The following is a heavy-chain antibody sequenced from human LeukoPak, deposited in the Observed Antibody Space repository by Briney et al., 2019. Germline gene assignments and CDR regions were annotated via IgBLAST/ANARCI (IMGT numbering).Heavy chain of an antibody. CDR3: TAYSSSWGLYYFDY. CDR1: GFTFSNAW. V-gene: IGHV3-15*01. J-gene: IGHJ4*02. Sequence: GVSLRLSCAASGFTFSNAWMSWVRQAPGKGLEWVGRIKSKTDGGTTDYAAPVKGRFTISRDDSKNTLYLQMNSLKTEDTAVYYCTAYSSSWGLYYFDYWGQGTLVTVSS. CDR2: IKSKTDGGTT. D-gene: IGHD6-13*01.